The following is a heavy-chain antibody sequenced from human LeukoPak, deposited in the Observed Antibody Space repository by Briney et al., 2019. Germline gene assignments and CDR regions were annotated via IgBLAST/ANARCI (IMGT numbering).Heavy chain of an antibody. CDR3: AKDGYCSGGSCYPDY. CDR1: GFTFSSYG. CDR2: ISYDGSNK. V-gene: IGHV3-30*18. D-gene: IGHD2-15*01. J-gene: IGHJ4*02. Sequence: GGSLRLSCAASGFTFSSYGMHWVRQAPGKGLEWVAVISYDGSNKYYADSVKGRFTISRDNSKNTLYLQMNSLRAEDTAVYYCAKDGYCSGGSCYPDYWGQGTLATVSS.